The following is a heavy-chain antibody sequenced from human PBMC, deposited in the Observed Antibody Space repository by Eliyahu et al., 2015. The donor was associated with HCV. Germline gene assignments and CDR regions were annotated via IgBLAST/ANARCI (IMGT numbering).Heavy chain of an antibody. V-gene: IGHV4-39*07. Sequence: QLQLQESGPGLVKPSETLSLTCTVXGDSIITSSYFWAWIRQPPGRGLEWIGNIYYSGSTKYNPSLKSRVAISVDTSKNQFSLKLSSVTATDTALYYCARVDILATVSIDYWGQGTLVTVSS. CDR3: ARVDILATVSIDY. CDR1: GDSIITSSYF. D-gene: IGHD5-12*01. CDR2: IYYSGST. J-gene: IGHJ4*02.